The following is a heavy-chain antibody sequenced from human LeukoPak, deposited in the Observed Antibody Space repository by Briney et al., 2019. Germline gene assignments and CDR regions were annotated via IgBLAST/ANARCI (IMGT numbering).Heavy chain of an antibody. CDR1: GGSMSSYY. V-gene: IGHV4-4*07. D-gene: IGHD3-22*01. Sequence: SETLSLTCTVSGGSMSSYYWSWIRQPAGKGLEWIGRIYITGSTNYNPSLKSRVTMSVDTSKNQFSLKLSSVTAADTAVYYCARSDYYDSSGYPTHLNWFGPWGQGTLVTVSS. CDR2: IYITGST. CDR3: ARSDYYDSSGYPTHLNWFGP. J-gene: IGHJ5*02.